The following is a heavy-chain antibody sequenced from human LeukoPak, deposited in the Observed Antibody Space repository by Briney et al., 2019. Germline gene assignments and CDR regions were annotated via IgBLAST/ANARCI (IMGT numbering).Heavy chain of an antibody. CDR1: GFTFSSYG. J-gene: IGHJ4*02. CDR2: ISYDGSNK. D-gene: IGHD3-10*01. CDR3: AKSDLDYYGSGSYGLYDY. V-gene: IGHV3-30*18. Sequence: PGRSLRLSCAASGFTFSSYGMHWVRQAPGKGLEWVAVISYDGSNKYYADSVKGRFTISRDNSKNTLYLQMNSLRAEDTAVYYCAKSDLDYYGSGSYGLYDYWGQGTLVTVSS.